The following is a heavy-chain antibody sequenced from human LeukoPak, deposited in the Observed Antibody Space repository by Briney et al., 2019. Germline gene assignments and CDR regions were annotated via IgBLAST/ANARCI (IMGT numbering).Heavy chain of an antibody. CDR3: AGRRGGSYSLYYYGMDV. V-gene: IGHV4-39*01. CDR1: GGSISSSSYY. J-gene: IGHJ6*02. D-gene: IGHD1-26*01. CDR2: IYYSGST. Sequence: SETLSLTCTVSGGSISSSSYYWGWIRQPPGTGLEWIGSIYYSGSTYYNPSLKSRVTISVDTSKNQFSLKLSSVTAADTAVYYCAGRRGGSYSLYYYGMDVWGQGTTVTVSS.